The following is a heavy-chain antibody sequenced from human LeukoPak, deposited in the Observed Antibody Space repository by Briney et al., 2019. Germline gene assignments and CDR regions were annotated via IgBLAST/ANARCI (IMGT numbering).Heavy chain of an antibody. V-gene: IGHV4-4*09. J-gene: IGHJ4*02. CDR3: ATLTPLSTSPDRSSLDY. CDR1: GDSNSSYY. CDR2: IYSSGTP. D-gene: IGHD6-6*01. Sequence: PSDTLSLTCSVCGDSNSSYYWSWSRHPPGMGLEWIGHIYSSGTPIYIPSLKGRVSILMDTSKNQVSLKLSSVNDADSAVYYCATLTPLSTSPDRSSLDYWAPGPLVTVSS.